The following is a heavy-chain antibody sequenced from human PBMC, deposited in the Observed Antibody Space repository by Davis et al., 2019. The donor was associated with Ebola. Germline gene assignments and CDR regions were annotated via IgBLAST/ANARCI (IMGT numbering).Heavy chain of an antibody. J-gene: IGHJ4*02. D-gene: IGHD6-6*01. CDR2: IYPGDSDT. CDR3: ARHSSVATREGSDY. V-gene: IGHV5-51*01. CDR1: GYSFTSYW. Sequence: GESLKISCKGSGYSFTSYWIGWVRQMPGKGLEWMGIIYPGDSDTRYSPSLQGQLTISADKSTSTAYLQWSSLEASDTAIYYCARHSSVATREGSDYWGQGTLVTVSS.